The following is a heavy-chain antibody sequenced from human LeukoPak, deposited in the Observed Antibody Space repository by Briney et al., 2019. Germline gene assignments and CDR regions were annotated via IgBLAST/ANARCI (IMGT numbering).Heavy chain of an antibody. CDR3: ARDQIPAAGRGAFDI. Sequence: SSETLSLTCTVSGGSISGYSRSWIRQPPGKGLEWVGYISYSGSTTSNPPLKSRFTISVDTSKKEFSLKQSSVSAADTAVYYCARDQIPAAGRGAFDIWGQGTMVTVSS. J-gene: IGHJ3*02. D-gene: IGHD6-13*01. V-gene: IGHV4-59*01. CDR1: GGSISGYS. CDR2: ISYSGST.